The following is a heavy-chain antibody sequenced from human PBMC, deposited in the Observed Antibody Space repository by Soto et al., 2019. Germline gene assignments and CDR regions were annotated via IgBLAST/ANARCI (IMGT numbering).Heavy chain of an antibody. D-gene: IGHD1-1*01. CDR1: GFAFSSYA. J-gene: IGHJ4*02. CDR2: ISGRGGST. V-gene: IGHV3-23*01. CDR3: AKELWITGTYCAC. Sequence: EVQVLESGGGLVQPGGSLRLSCAASGFAFSSYAMTWVRQAPGKGLEWVASISGRGGSTYYADSVKGRFTISRDNPKNTLYPQRNSLRADDTTLYYCAKELWITGTYCACWAQGTLVTVSS.